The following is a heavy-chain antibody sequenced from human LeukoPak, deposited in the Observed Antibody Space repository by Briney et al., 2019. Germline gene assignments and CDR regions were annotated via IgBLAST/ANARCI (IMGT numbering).Heavy chain of an antibody. Sequence: GGSLRLSCAASGFTFSDYYMSWIRQASGKGLQWVSYISSSGHIIYHADSVKGRFTISRDNAKNSLYLRMNSLRVEDTAVYYCARCGRITTLGVAGRTGFDPWGQGTLVTVSS. J-gene: IGHJ5*02. CDR3: ARCGRITTLGVAGRTGFDP. V-gene: IGHV3-11*04. CDR2: ISSSGHII. D-gene: IGHD3-3*01. CDR1: GFTFSDYY.